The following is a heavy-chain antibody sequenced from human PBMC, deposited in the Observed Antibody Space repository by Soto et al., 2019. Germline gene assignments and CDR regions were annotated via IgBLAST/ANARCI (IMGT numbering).Heavy chain of an antibody. Sequence: SVKVSCKASGGTLSSHAISWVRQAPGQGLEWMGGIIPIFGTANYAQKFQGRVTITADESTSTAYMELSSLRSEDTAVYYCARGNTLFGVVIIPDYYFDYWGQGTLVTVSS. CDR2: IIPIFGTA. D-gene: IGHD3-3*01. V-gene: IGHV1-69*13. J-gene: IGHJ4*02. CDR1: GGTLSSHA. CDR3: ARGNTLFGVVIIPDYYFDY.